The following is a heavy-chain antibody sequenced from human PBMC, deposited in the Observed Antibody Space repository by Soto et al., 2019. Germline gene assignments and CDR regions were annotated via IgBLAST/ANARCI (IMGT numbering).Heavy chain of an antibody. D-gene: IGHD4-17*01. CDR1: GGSISSSSYY. V-gene: IGHV4-39*01. CDR2: IYYTGST. Sequence: SETLSLTCTVSGGSISSSSYYWGWIRQPPGKGLEWIGTIYYTGSTYYNPSLKSRVTIPVDTSKNQFSLKLSSVTAADTAVYYCARHLMATVTRWFDPGAREPWSPSPQ. J-gene: IGHJ5*02. CDR3: ARHLMATVTRWFDP.